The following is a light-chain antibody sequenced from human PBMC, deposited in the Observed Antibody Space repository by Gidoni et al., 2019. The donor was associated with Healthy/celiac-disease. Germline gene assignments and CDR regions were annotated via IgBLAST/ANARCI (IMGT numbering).Light chain of an antibody. J-gene: IGKJ1*01. V-gene: IGKV1-5*01. CDR1: QSISSW. CDR3: QQYNSPPWT. Sequence: DIQMTQSPSTLSASVGDRVTITCRASQSISSWLAWYQQKPGKAPKLLIYDASSLESGVPSRCSGSGSGTEFTLTISSLQPDDFATYYCQQYNSPPWTFGQGTKVEIK. CDR2: DAS.